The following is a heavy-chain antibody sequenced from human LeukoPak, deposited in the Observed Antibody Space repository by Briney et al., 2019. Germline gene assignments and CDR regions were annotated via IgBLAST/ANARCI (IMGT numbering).Heavy chain of an antibody. CDR1: GGTFSSYA. D-gene: IGHD4-17*01. CDR3: ARHPRATVTMGPYFDY. V-gene: IGHV1-69*04. CDR2: IITIFGIA. Sequence: SVKVSCKASGGTFSSYAISWVRQAPGQGLEWMGRIITIFGIANYAQKLQGRVTITTDQSTSTTYMGLISLRSEDTAVYYCARHPRATVTMGPYFDYWGQGTLVTVSS. J-gene: IGHJ4*02.